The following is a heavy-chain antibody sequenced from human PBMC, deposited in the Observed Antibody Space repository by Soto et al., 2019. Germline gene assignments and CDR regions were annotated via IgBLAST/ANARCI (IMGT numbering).Heavy chain of an antibody. V-gene: IGHV4-4*02. CDR3: ARDRRGIAAAGRYYYGMDV. CDR2: IYHSGST. J-gene: IGHJ6*02. Sequence: QVQLQESGPGLVKPSGTLSLTCAVSGGSISSSNWWSWVRQPPGKGLEWIGEIYHSGSTNYNPSLKSRVTLSVDKSKNQFSLKLSSVTAADTAVYYCARDRRGIAAAGRYYYGMDVWGQGTTVTVSS. CDR1: GGSISSSNW. D-gene: IGHD6-13*01.